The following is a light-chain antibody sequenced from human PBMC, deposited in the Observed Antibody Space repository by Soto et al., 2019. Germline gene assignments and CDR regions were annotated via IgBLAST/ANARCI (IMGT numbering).Light chain of an antibody. CDR2: DVS. CDR3: SSYTSGSAFVL. Sequence: QSALTQPASVSGSPGQSITISCTGTRNDVGGYNYVSWYQKHPGKAPKLVIYDVSHRPSGVSNRFSGSKSANTASLTVSGLQAEDEADYYCSSYTSGSAFVLFGGGTKLTVL. J-gene: IGLJ2*01. V-gene: IGLV2-14*03. CDR1: RNDVGGYNY.